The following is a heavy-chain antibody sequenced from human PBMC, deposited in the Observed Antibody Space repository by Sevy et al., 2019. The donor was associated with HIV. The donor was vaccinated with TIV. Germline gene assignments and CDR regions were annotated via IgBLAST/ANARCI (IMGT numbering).Heavy chain of an antibody. Sequence: ASVKVSCKASGYTFTSYGISWVRQAPGQGLEWMGWISAYNGKTNFAQKLQDKFTMTTDTSTSTAYMESRSLGSDDTAVYYCARDGQVYSRSSGGYYYYGMDVWGQGTTVTVSS. V-gene: IGHV1-18*04. CDR3: ARDGQVYSRSSGGYYYYGMDV. CDR2: ISAYNGKT. CDR1: GYTFTSYG. D-gene: IGHD6-6*01. J-gene: IGHJ6*02.